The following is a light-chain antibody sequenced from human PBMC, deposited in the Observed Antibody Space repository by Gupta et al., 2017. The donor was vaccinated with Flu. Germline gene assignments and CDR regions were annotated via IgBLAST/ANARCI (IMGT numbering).Light chain of an antibody. Sequence: PSSLSASVGDRVTITCRASQGIRNDLGWYQQKPGKAPKLLIYSASSLQSGVPSRFSGSGSGTDFTLTINSLQPEDFASYYCLQDYNYPRTFGGGTRVDIK. J-gene: IGKJ4*01. CDR3: LQDYNYPRT. V-gene: IGKV1-6*01. CDR2: SAS. CDR1: QGIRND.